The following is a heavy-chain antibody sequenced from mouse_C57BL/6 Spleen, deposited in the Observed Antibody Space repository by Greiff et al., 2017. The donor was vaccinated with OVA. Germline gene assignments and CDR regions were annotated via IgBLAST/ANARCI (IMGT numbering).Heavy chain of an antibody. CDR3: ARTDQRGLTFAY. D-gene: IGHD1-1*01. CDR2: IYPSDSET. V-gene: IGHV1-61*01. Sequence: QVQLQQPGAELVRPGSSVKLSCKASGYTFTSYWMDWVKQRPGQGLEWIGNIYPSDSETHYTQKFKDKATLTVDKSASTAYMQLSSLTSEDSAVYYCARTDQRGLTFAYWGQGTLVTVSA. CDR1: GYTFTSYW. J-gene: IGHJ3*01.